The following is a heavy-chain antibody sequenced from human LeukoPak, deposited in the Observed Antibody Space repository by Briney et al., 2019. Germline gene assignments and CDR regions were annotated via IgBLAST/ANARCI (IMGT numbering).Heavy chain of an antibody. Sequence: GASVKVSCKASGYTFTSYGISWVRQAAGHGLGWVGWISAYNGNTNYAQKLQGRVTMTTDTSTSTAYMELRSLRSDDTAVYYCARQEGMVGASMDVWGKGTTVTVSS. CDR2: ISAYNGNT. D-gene: IGHD1-26*01. CDR1: GYTFTSYG. V-gene: IGHV1-18*01. J-gene: IGHJ6*03. CDR3: ARQEGMVGASMDV.